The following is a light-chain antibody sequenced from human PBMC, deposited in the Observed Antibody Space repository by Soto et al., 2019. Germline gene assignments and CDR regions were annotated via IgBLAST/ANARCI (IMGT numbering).Light chain of an antibody. CDR2: EVH. Sequence: QSALSQPASVSGSPGQSISISCSGSSSDIGGYEFVSWYQQHPGQAPKLIIYEVHNRPSGVSDRFSGSKSGNTASLTISGLQAEDEADFYCSSYTSTSILVFGGGTKLPVL. V-gene: IGLV2-14*01. J-gene: IGLJ2*01. CDR3: SSYTSTSILV. CDR1: SSDIGGYEF.